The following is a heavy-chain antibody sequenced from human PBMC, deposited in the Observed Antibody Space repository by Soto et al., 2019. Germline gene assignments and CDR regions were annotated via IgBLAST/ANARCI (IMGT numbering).Heavy chain of an antibody. V-gene: IGHV5-51*01. J-gene: IGHJ6*03. CDR3: ARHGQNGYDYGGYYYYYYMDV. D-gene: IGHD5-12*01. CDR1: GYSFTSYW. CDR2: IYPGDSDT. Sequence: GESLKISCKGSGYSFTSYWIGWVRQMPGKGLEWMGIIYPGDSDTRYSPSFQGQVTISADKSISTAYLQWSSLKASDTAMYYCARHGQNGYDYGGYYYYYYMDVWGKGTTVTVSS.